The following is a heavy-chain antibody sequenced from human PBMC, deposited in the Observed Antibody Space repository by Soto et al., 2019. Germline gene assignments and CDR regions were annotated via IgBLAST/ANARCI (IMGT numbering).Heavy chain of an antibody. Sequence: SVKVSCKASGGTFDDYAVSWVRQAPGQGLEWMGGIIPMFETVNYAQRFQGRLTIAADESTSTAYMELTSLTSADTAIYFCARGLRTGNYGMDVWGQGTTVTVSS. CDR2: IIPMFETV. D-gene: IGHD2-15*01. J-gene: IGHJ6*02. CDR3: ARGLRTGNYGMDV. V-gene: IGHV1-69*13. CDR1: GGTFDDYA.